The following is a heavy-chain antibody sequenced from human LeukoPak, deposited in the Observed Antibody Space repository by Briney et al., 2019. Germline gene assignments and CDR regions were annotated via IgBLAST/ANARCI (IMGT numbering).Heavy chain of an antibody. J-gene: IGHJ4*02. Sequence: PGGSLRLSCAASAFNFGGYTMNWVRQPPGKGLEWIGEINHSGSTNYNPSLKSRVTISVDTSKNQFSLKLSSVTAADTAVYYCARQRGSGSYYGIYYFDYWGQGTLVTVSS. CDR2: INHSGST. CDR3: ARQRGSGSYYGIYYFDY. D-gene: IGHD1-26*01. CDR1: AFNFGGYT. V-gene: IGHV4-34*01.